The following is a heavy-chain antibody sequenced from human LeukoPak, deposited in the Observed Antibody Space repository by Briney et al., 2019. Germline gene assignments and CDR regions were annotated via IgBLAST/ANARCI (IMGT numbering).Heavy chain of an antibody. CDR2: LSSSGSS. CDR1: GGSISSYTYY. J-gene: IGHJ5*02. Sequence: SETLSLTCTVSGGSISSYTYYWGWIRQSPGKGLEWTGTLSSSGSSYYNPSLKGRVTISVDTSKNRFSLKLTSVTTADTAIYYCASHRLNYDRSGFSPGVWFDPWGQGALVTVSS. V-gene: IGHV4-39*01. CDR3: ASHRLNYDRSGFSPGVWFDP. D-gene: IGHD3-22*01.